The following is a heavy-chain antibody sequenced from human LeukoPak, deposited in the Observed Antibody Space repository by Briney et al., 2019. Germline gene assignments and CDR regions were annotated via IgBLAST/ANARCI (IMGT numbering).Heavy chain of an antibody. CDR1: GFTVSSNY. CDR3: ARVPDYDILTGLAFDI. Sequence: PGGSLRLSCAASGFTVSSNYMSWVRQAPGKGLEWVSVIYSGGSTYYADSVKGRFTISRGNSKNTLYLQMNSLRAEDTAVYYCARVPDYDILTGLAFDIWGQGTMVTVSS. V-gene: IGHV3-66*01. J-gene: IGHJ3*02. D-gene: IGHD3-9*01. CDR2: IYSGGST.